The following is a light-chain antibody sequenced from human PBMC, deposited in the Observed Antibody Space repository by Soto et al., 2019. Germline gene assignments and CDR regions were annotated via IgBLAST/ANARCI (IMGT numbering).Light chain of an antibody. V-gene: IGLV1-40*01. CDR3: QSYDSSLSVVV. CDR1: SSNIGAGYD. J-gene: IGLJ2*01. Sequence: QSVLTQPPSVSGAPGQRVTISCPGSSSNIGAGYDVHWYQQLPGTAPKLLIYGNSNRPSGVPDRFSGSKSGTSASLAITGLQADDEADYYCQSYDSSLSVVVFGGGTKLTVL. CDR2: GNS.